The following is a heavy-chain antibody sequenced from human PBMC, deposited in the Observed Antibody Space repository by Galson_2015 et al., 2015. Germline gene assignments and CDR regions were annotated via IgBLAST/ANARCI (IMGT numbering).Heavy chain of an antibody. CDR3: ATDQSQNYFDY. Sequence: SLRLSCAPSGLRFRNYGMHWVRQAPGKGLEWVAIIYYDGSNKFYADSVRGRFTISRDNSKSTLFLQMNNLRAEDAALYYCATDQSQNYFDYWGQGTLVTVSS. V-gene: IGHV3-33*01. CDR2: IYYDGSNK. CDR1: GLRFRNYG. J-gene: IGHJ4*02.